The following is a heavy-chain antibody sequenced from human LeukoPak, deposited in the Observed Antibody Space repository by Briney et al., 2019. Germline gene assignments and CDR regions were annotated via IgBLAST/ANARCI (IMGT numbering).Heavy chain of an antibody. J-gene: IGHJ6*03. Sequence: PSETLSLTCTVSGGSISSSTYYWGWIPPPPGKGLEWIGSIYYIGSAYYNPSLKSRVTISVDTSKNQFSLRLSSVTAADTAVYHCARHVAAAYYMDVWGRGTTVTVSS. D-gene: IGHD6-13*01. CDR2: IYYIGSA. CDR1: GGSISSSTYY. CDR3: ARHVAAAYYMDV. V-gene: IGHV4-39*01.